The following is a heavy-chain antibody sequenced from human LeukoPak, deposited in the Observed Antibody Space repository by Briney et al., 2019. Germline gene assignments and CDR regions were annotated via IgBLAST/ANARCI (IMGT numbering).Heavy chain of an antibody. Sequence: GGSLRLSCAASGFTFSSYAMSWDRQAPGKGLEWVSAISGSGGSTYYADSVKGRFTISRDNSKNTLYLQMNSLRAEDTAVYYCAKGSEYYDILTGYYFPTYYFDYWGQGTLVTVSS. D-gene: IGHD3-9*01. CDR3: AKGSEYYDILTGYYFPTYYFDY. J-gene: IGHJ4*02. CDR2: ISGSGGST. V-gene: IGHV3-23*01. CDR1: GFTFSSYA.